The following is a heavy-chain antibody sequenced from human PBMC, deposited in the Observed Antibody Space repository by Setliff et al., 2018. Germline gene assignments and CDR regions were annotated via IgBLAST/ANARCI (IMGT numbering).Heavy chain of an antibody. CDR1: GFTFSNYG. CDR2: IWNDGSTK. D-gene: IGHD2-21*02. CDR3: ARNWVTAQHYYYGMDV. V-gene: IGHV3-33*01. J-gene: IGHJ6*02. Sequence: GGSLRLSCVASGFTFSNYGMHWVRQAPGKGLEWVALIWNDGSTKFYGDSVKGRFTISRDNSKNTLFLQMTSLRPEDTAVYYCARNWVTAQHYYYGMDVWGQGTTVTVSS.